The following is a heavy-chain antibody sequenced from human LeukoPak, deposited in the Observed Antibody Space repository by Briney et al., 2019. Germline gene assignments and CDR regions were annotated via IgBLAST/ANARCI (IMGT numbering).Heavy chain of an antibody. Sequence: SVKVSCKASGGTFSSYAISWVRQAPGQGLEWMGRIIPILGIANYAQKFQGRVTITADKSTSTAYMELSSLRSEDTAVYYCARDNDYGDHVYYYWGQGTLVIVSS. CDR1: GGTFSSYA. CDR3: ARDNDYGDHVYYY. V-gene: IGHV1-69*04. CDR2: IIPILGIA. D-gene: IGHD4-17*01. J-gene: IGHJ4*02.